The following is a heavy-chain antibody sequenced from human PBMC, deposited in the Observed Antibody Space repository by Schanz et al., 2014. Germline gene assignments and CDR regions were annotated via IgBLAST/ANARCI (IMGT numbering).Heavy chain of an antibody. Sequence: EVQLLESGGTVVQPGGSLRVSCAASGFVFRTFAMYWVRQAPGKGLEWVSAITGSGSKTYYVDSVKGRFTISRDNSMNTLHLQMDGLRVEDTAVYYCARDAVALVPEYFMDVWGKGTPVTVSS. J-gene: IGHJ6*03. CDR2: ITGSGSKT. D-gene: IGHD2-15*01. CDR3: ARDAVALVPEYFMDV. V-gene: IGHV3-23*01. CDR1: GFVFRTFA.